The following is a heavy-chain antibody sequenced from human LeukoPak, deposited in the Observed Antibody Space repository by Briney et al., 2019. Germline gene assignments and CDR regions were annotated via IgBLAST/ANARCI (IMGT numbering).Heavy chain of an antibody. J-gene: IGHJ4*02. CDR1: GFTFSSYS. Sequence: GGSLRLSCAASGFTFSSYSMNWVRQAPGKGLEWVSSISSSSSYIYYADSVKGRFTISRDNAKNLLYLQMNSLRAEDTAVYYCAREGIAAIYYFDYWGQGTLVTVSS. CDR3: AREGIAAIYYFDY. V-gene: IGHV3-21*01. D-gene: IGHD6-13*01. CDR2: ISSSSSYI.